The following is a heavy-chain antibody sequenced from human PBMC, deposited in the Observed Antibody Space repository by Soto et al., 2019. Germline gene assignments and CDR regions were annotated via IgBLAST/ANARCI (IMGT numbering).Heavy chain of an antibody. CDR2: INAGNGNT. J-gene: IGHJ6*02. CDR1: GYTFTSYA. CDR3: ARGGGRTIFVVVQKGYYYYGMDV. V-gene: IGHV1-3*01. Sequence: ASVKVSCKASGYTFTSYAMHWVRQAPGQRLEWMGWINAGNGNTKYSQKFQGRVTITRDTSASTAYMELSSLRSEDTAVYYCARGGGRTIFVVVQKGYYYYGMDVCGRGTTVTVS. D-gene: IGHD3-3*01.